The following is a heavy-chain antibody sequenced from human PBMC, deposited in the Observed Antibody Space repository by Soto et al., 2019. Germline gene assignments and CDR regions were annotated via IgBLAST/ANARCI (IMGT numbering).Heavy chain of an antibody. V-gene: IGHV4-30-4*01. CDR3: ARDTHFRIAARPGYYYYYGMDV. Sequence: PSETLSLTCTVSGGSISSGDYYWSWIRQPPGKGLEWIGYIYYSGSTYYNPSLKSRVTISVDTSKNQFSLKLSSVTAADTAVYYCARDTHFRIAARPGYYYYYGMDVWGQGTTVTVSS. CDR2: IYYSGST. CDR1: GGSISSGDYY. D-gene: IGHD6-6*01. J-gene: IGHJ6*02.